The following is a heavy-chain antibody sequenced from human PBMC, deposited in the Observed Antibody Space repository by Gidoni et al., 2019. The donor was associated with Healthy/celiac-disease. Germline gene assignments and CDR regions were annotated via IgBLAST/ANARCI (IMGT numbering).Heavy chain of an antibody. CDR1: GFTFRSYS. CDR2: ISSSSSYI. V-gene: IGHV3-21*01. D-gene: IGHD6-13*01. Sequence: EVQLVESGGGLVKPGGSLRLSCAASGFTFRSYSMNWVRQAPGKGLEWVSSISSSSSYIYYADSVKGRFTISRDNAKNSLYLQMNSLRAEDTAVYYCASLGYSSSWYDDDYWGQGTLVTVSS. CDR3: ASLGYSSSWYDDDY. J-gene: IGHJ4*02.